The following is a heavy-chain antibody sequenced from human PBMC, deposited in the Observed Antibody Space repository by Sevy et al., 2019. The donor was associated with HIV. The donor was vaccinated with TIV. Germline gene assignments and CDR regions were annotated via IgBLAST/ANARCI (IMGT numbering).Heavy chain of an antibody. CDR3: ARDPRSYFDS. J-gene: IGHJ4*02. Sequence: SETLSLTCTVSGGSVSAYYWDWIRQPAGKGLEWIGRIYHSGSTNYSHSLKSRLTMSIDTSKNQFSLNLRSVTAADTAVYYCARDPRSYFDSWGQGILVTVSS. CDR1: GGSVSAYY. V-gene: IGHV4-4*07. CDR2: IYHSGST.